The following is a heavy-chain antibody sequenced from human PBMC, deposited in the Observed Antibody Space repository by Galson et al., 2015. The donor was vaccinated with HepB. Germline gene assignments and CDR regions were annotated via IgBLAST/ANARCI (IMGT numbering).Heavy chain of an antibody. Sequence: SLRLSCAASGFTFSSYLMHWVRQAPGKGLAWVSRIYSDGISINYADSVKGRFTISRDNAKNSLYLQMNSLRAGDTAVYYCARDGSKSRFGELLTYYYFDLWGRGTPVTVSS. CDR3: ARDGSKSRFGELLTYYYFDL. D-gene: IGHD3-10*01. J-gene: IGHJ2*01. V-gene: IGHV3-74*01. CDR2: IYSDGISI. CDR1: GFTFSSYL.